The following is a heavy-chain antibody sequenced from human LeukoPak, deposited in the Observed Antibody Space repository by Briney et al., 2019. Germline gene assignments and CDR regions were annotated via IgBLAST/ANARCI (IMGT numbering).Heavy chain of an antibody. Sequence: GGSLRLSCAASGFTFSNYNMNWVRQAPGKGLEWVSHITSSSTIYYADSVKGRFAISRDNAKNSLHLQMNSLRDEDTAVYYCARRFDSWGQGTLVTVSS. CDR3: ARRFDS. J-gene: IGHJ4*02. CDR1: GFTFSNYN. V-gene: IGHV3-48*02. CDR2: ITSSSTI.